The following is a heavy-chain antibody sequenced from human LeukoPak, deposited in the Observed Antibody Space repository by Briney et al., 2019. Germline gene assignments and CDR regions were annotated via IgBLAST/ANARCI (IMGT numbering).Heavy chain of an antibody. CDR3: ARDSDGGYFDY. Sequence: GGSLRLSCAASGFTFSTYWMSWVRQAPGKGLGWVANVKQDGSEKYYVDSVKGRFTISRDNSKNTLYLQMNSLRAEDTAVYYCARDSDGGYFDYWGQGTLVTVSS. CDR2: VKQDGSEK. D-gene: IGHD3-16*01. J-gene: IGHJ4*02. CDR1: GFTFSTYW. V-gene: IGHV3-7*03.